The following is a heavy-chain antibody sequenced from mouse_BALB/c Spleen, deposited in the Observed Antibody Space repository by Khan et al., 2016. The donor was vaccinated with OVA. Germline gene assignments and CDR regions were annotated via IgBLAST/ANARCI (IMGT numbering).Heavy chain of an antibody. Sequence: EVELVESGGGLVQPGGSLRLTCATSGFTFTDYYMSWVRQPPGKALEWLGFISNKDNGYTTEYSASVKGRFTISRDNSQSILYLQMNTLRAEDSATYYCARPGTGNVMDSWGQGTSVPVSS. D-gene: IGHD4-1*01. CDR3: ARPGTGNVMDS. J-gene: IGHJ4*01. CDR1: GFTFTDYY. CDR2: ISNKDNGYTT. V-gene: IGHV7-3*02.